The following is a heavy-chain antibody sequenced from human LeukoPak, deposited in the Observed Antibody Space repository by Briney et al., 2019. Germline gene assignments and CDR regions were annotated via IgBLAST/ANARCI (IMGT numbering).Heavy chain of an antibody. D-gene: IGHD2-15*01. V-gene: IGHV4-59*01. CDR2: IYYSGRT. J-gene: IGHJ4*02. CDR1: GAAISSNY. CDR3: ARAEDRLAPDY. Sequence: KPSETLSLTCTVSGAAISSNYWSWIRQPPGKGLEWIGSIYYSGRTNYNPSLKSRVTISMDTSKNQFSLKLSSVTAADSAVYFCARAEDRLAPDYWGQGTLVTVSS.